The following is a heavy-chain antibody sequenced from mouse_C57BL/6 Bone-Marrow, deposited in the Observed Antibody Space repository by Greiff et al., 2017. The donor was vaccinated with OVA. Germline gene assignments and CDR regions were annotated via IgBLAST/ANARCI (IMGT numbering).Heavy chain of an antibody. J-gene: IGHJ2*01. D-gene: IGHD1-1*01. Sequence: QVQLKESGAELARPGASVKLSCTASGYTFTSYGISWVKQRTGQGLEWIGEIYPRSGNTYYNEKFKGKATLTADKSSSTAYMELRSLTSEDSAVYFCAFITTVVAFDYWGQGTTLTVSS. CDR3: AFITTVVAFDY. CDR2: IYPRSGNT. V-gene: IGHV1-81*01. CDR1: GYTFTSYG.